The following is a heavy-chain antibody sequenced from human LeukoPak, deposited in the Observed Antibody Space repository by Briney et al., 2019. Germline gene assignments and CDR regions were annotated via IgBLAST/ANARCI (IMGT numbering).Heavy chain of an antibody. CDR1: GYTFTSYD. J-gene: IGHJ5*02. Sequence: EASVKVSCKASGYTFTSYDINWVRRATGQGLEWMGWMNPNSGNTGYAQKFQGRVTMTRNTSISTAYMELSSLRSEDTAVYYCARGGSGYCSSTSCHNWFDPWGQGILVTVSS. CDR3: ARGGSGYCSSTSCHNWFDP. V-gene: IGHV1-8*01. CDR2: MNPNSGNT. D-gene: IGHD2-2*03.